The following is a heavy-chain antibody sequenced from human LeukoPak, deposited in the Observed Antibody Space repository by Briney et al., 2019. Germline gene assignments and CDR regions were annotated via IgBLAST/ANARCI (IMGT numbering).Heavy chain of an antibody. CDR3: ARASCTSGVCLVSYSAYFDY. CDR1: GGSISSYY. CDR2: IYTSVST. V-gene: IGHV4-4*07. J-gene: IGHJ4*02. D-gene: IGHD2-8*01. Sequence: SETLSLTCTVSGGSISSYYGSWIRQPAGKGREWIGRIYTSVSTNYNPSLKSRVTMSVDTSKNQFSLKLSSVTAADTAVYYCARASCTSGVCLVSYSAYFDYWGQGTLVTVSS.